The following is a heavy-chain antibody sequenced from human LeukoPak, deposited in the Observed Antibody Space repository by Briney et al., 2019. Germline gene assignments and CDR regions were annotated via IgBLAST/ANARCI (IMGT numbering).Heavy chain of an antibody. V-gene: IGHV4-34*01. CDR1: GGSFSGYY. J-gene: IGHJ5*02. Sequence: SETLSLTCAVYGGSFSGYYWSWIRQPPGKGLEWIGEINHSGSTNCNPSLKSRVTISVDTSKNQFSLKLSSVTAADTAVYYCARRFGDSSGWCSWGQGTLVTVSS. CDR3: ARRFGDSSGWCS. CDR2: INHSGST. D-gene: IGHD6-19*01.